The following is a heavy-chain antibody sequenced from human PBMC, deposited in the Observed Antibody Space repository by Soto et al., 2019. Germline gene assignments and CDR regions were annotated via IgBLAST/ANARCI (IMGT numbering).Heavy chain of an antibody. CDR1: GSGFSALA. J-gene: IGHJ4*02. V-gene: IGHV3-30-3*01. CDR3: ATGAAYYYDTSRY. D-gene: IGHD3-22*01. Sequence: LRLSCTASGSGFSALAMHWIRQPPGKGLEWVAVVFNDESSVSYADSVKGRFTISRDNSRNTLYLQMTSLRLEDTALYYCATGAAYYYDTSRYWGQGTLVTVSS. CDR2: VFNDESSV.